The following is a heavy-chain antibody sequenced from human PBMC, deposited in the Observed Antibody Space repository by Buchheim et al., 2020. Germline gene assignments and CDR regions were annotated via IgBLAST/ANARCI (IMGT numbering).Heavy chain of an antibody. J-gene: IGHJ3*01. CDR1: GFTFDSFA. CDR3: AREGPITGTTGALDF. CDR2: IKEDGGEK. Sequence: EVQLLESGGGLVQPGRSLTVSCAASGFTFDSFAMNWVRQAPGKGLEWVANIKEDGGEKYYVDSVKGRFAISRDNAKNSLYLQMNSLRAEDTAVYYCAREGPITGTTGALDFWGQGT. D-gene: IGHD1-20*01. V-gene: IGHV3-7*01.